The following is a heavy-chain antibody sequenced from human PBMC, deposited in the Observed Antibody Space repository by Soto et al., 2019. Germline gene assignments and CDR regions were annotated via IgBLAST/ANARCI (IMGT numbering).Heavy chain of an antibody. Sequence: EASVKVSCKASGYTFTSYGFSWVRQAPGQGLEWMGWISAYNSNTNYAQKLQGRVTMTTDTSTSTAYMELRSLRSDDTAVYYCARLAEGIAAAVCMDVWGKGTTVTVSS. CDR1: GYTFTSYG. J-gene: IGHJ6*03. CDR2: ISAYNSNT. CDR3: ARLAEGIAAAVCMDV. D-gene: IGHD6-13*01. V-gene: IGHV1-18*01.